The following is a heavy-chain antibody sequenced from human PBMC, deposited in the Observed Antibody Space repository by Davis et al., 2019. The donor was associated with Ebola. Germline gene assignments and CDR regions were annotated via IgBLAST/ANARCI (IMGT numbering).Heavy chain of an antibody. D-gene: IGHD4-11*01. CDR3: AGFPLNGYSNTNWFDP. Sequence: GGSLRLSRAASGFTFSSYSMNWVRQAPGKGLEWVSSISSSSSYIYYADSVKGRFTISRDNAKNSLYLQMNSLRAEDTAVYYCAGFPLNGYSNTNWFDPWGQGTLVTVSS. J-gene: IGHJ5*02. CDR1: GFTFSSYS. CDR2: ISSSSSYI. V-gene: IGHV3-21*01.